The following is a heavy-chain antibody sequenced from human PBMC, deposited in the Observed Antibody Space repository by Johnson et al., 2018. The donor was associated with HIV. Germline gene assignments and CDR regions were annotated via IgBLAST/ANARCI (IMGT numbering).Heavy chain of an antibody. CDR1: GFTFDDYA. CDR2: IYSGGST. D-gene: IGHD3-22*01. J-gene: IGHJ3*02. Sequence: MLLVESGGGLVQPGRSLRLSCAASGFTFDDYAMHWVRQAPGKGLEWVSVIYSGGSTYYADSVKGRFTISRDNSKNTLYLQMNSLRAEDTAVYYCARRDDIRNGAFDIWGQGTIVTVSS. V-gene: IGHV3-66*04. CDR3: ARRDDIRNGAFDI.